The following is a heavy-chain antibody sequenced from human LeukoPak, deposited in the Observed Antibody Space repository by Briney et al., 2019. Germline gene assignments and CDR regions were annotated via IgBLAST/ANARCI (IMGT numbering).Heavy chain of an antibody. V-gene: IGHV3-30*04. J-gene: IGHJ3*02. CDR2: ISFDGTDK. CDR1: GFTFSSYT. D-gene: IGHD6-25*01. CDR3: ARDLAAANYDAFDI. Sequence: GGSLRLSCAASGFTFSSYTMNWVRQAPGKGLEWVAVISFDGTDKYYADSVKGRFTISRDNSKNTLHLQMNSLRGEDTAVYYCARDLAAANYDAFDIWGHGTMVTVSS.